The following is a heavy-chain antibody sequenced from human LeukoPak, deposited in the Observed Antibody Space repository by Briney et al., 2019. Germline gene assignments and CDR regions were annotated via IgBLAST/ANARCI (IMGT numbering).Heavy chain of an antibody. Sequence: PGGSLRLSCAASGFNVTTNYMSWVRQAPGKGLEWVSAIYSGGTTYYADSVKGRFTISRDISKNTLSLQMNSLRAEDTAVYYCARGRRDGYNLGYWGQGTLVAVSS. V-gene: IGHV3-53*01. J-gene: IGHJ4*02. D-gene: IGHD5-24*01. CDR1: GFNVTTNY. CDR2: IYSGGTT. CDR3: ARGRRDGYNLGY.